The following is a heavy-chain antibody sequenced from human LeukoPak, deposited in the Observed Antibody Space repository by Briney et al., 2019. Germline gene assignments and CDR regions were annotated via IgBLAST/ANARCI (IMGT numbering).Heavy chain of an antibody. J-gene: IGHJ4*02. V-gene: IGHV4-38-2*02. CDR2: IYHSGST. Sequence: SETLSLTCTVSGYSISSGYYWGWIRQPPGKGLEWIGSIYHSGSTYYNPSLKSRVTISVDTSKNQFSLKLSSVTAADTAVYYCAREVRNYYDSSGYHDYWGQGTLVTVSS. CDR3: AREVRNYYDSSGYHDY. CDR1: GYSISSGYY. D-gene: IGHD3-22*01.